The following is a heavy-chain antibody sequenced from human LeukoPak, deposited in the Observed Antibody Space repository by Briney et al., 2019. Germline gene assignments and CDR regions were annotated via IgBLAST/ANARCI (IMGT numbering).Heavy chain of an antibody. D-gene: IGHD5-12*01. CDR1: GFTFSSYA. CDR2: ISGSGGST. V-gene: IGHV3-23*01. J-gene: IGHJ4*02. Sequence: GGSLSLSCAASGFTFSSYAMSWVRQAPGKGLEWVSAISGSGGSTYYADSVKGRFTISRDNSKNTLYLQMNSLRAEDTAVYYSAKLEWLRFAPFDYWGQGTLVTVSS. CDR3: AKLEWLRFAPFDY.